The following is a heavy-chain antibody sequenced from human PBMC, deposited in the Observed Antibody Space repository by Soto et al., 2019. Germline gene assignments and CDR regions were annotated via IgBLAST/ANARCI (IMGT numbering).Heavy chain of an antibody. CDR3: ARPRYDGRGTPFDH. CDR1: GFTFSSYW. J-gene: IGHJ4*02. CDR2: INGDGSTT. Sequence: EVPLVESGGALVQPGGSLRLSCAASGFTFSSYWMHWVRQAPGKGLVWVSRINGDGSTTTYADSGKGRFIISRDNAKNMLYLQMNSLTAEDTAVYYCARPRYDGRGTPFDHWGQGTLVTVSS. D-gene: IGHD3-22*01. V-gene: IGHV3-74*01.